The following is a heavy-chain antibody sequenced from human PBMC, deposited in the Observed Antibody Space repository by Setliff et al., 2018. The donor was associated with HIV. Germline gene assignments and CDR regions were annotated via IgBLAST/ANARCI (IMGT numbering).Heavy chain of an antibody. CDR1: GYTFTSYD. V-gene: IGHV1-8*03. D-gene: IGHD2-8*01. J-gene: IGHJ4*02. CDR3: ARGANDFDY. Sequence: GASVKVSCKTSGYTFTSYDINWVRQATGQGLEWMGWMNPNSGNTGYTQKFQGRVTITRSTSISTAYMELSSLRSEDTAVYYCARGANDFDYWGQGTLVTVSS. CDR2: MNPNSGNT.